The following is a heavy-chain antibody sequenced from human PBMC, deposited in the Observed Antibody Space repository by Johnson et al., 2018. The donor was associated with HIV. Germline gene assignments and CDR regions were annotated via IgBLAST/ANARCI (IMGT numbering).Heavy chain of an antibody. D-gene: IGHD6-19*01. CDR3: AREGGAVGSRGFDI. V-gene: IGHV3-30-3*01. CDR2: ISYDGSNK. Sequence: QVQLVESGGGVVQPGRSLRLSCAASGFTFSSYAMHWVRQAPGKGLEWVAVISYDGSNKYYADSVKGRFTISRDNSKNTLYLQMNSLRAEDTAVYYCAREGGAVGSRGFDIWGQGTMVT. CDR1: GFTFSSYA. J-gene: IGHJ3*02.